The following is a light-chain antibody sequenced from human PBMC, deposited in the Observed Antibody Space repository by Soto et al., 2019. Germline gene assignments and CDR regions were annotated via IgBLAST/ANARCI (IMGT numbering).Light chain of an antibody. CDR3: CSYEGSSNYV. CDR2: EGS. V-gene: IGLV2-23*01. CDR1: SSDVGSYNI. J-gene: IGLJ1*01. Sequence: QSVLTQPASVSGSPGQSITISCTGTSSDVGSYNIVSWYQQHPGKAPKLMIYEGSKRPSGVSNRFSGSKSGNTASLTISGFQAEDEADYYCCSYEGSSNYVVGTGTKVTVL.